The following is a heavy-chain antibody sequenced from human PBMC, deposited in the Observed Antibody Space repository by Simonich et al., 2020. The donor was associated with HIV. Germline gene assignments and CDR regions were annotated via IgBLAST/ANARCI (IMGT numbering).Heavy chain of an antibody. CDR3: ATHGPGSSSSALDI. Sequence: QVQLVQPGAEVKKPGASVKVSCKASGYTFTDYYIHWVRQAPGQGLECMGRLGPNNGGTDYQPKFQGRVTMTRDTSISPAYLGLSRLRFDDTAVYYCATHGPGSSSSALDIWGQGTTVTVSS. CDR1: GYTFTDYY. D-gene: IGHD6-6*01. V-gene: IGHV1-2*06. CDR2: LGPNNGGT. J-gene: IGHJ3*02.